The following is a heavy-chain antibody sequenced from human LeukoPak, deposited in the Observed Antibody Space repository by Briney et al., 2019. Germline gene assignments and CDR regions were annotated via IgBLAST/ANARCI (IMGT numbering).Heavy chain of an antibody. CDR1: GFTFSSYS. D-gene: IGHD3-10*01. CDR2: IYYSGST. Sequence: GSLRLSCAASGFTFSSYSMNWVRQPPGKGLEWIGSIYYSGSTYYNPSLKSRVTISVDTSKNQFSLKLSSVTAADTAVYYCARDRYYVDYWGQGTLVTVSS. V-gene: IGHV4-39*07. J-gene: IGHJ4*02. CDR3: ARDRYYVDY.